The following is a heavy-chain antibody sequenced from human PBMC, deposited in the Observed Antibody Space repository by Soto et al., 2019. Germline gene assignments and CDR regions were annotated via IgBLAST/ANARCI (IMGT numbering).Heavy chain of an antibody. D-gene: IGHD6-19*01. CDR1: GGTFSSYA. V-gene: IGHV1-69*01. CDR3: GSQGEQWLARRRRDYYGMDV. CDR2: IIPIFGTA. Sequence: QVQLVQSGAEVKKPGSSVKVSCKASGGTFSSYAISWVRQAPGQGLEWMGGIIPIFGTANYAQKFQGSVTITADESTSTAYMELSSLRSEDTAVYYRGSQGEQWLARRRRDYYGMDVWGQGTTVTVSS. J-gene: IGHJ6*02.